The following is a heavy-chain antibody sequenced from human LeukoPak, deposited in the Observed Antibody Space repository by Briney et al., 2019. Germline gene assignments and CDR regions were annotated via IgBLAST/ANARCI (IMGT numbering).Heavy chain of an antibody. V-gene: IGHV1-69*05. CDR3: ARELGHYDILTGYYRGYFDY. CDR2: IIPIFGTA. D-gene: IGHD3-9*01. CDR1: GGTFSSYA. Sequence: ASVKVSCKASGGTFSSYAISWVRQAPGQGLEWMGGIIPIFGTANYAQKFQGRVMITTDESTSTAYMELSSLRSEDTAVYYCARELGHYDILTGYYRGYFDYWGQGTLVTVSS. J-gene: IGHJ4*02.